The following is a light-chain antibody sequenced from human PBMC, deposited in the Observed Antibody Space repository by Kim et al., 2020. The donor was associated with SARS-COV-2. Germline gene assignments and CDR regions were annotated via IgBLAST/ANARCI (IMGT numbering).Light chain of an antibody. J-gene: IGLJ1*01. CDR1: KLGDKY. CDR3: QAWDSSTYG. Sequence: SYELTQPPSVSVSPGQTASITCSGDKLGDKYACWYQQKPGQSPVVVIYQDRKRPSGIPERFSGSYSGNTATLTISGTQAMDEADYYCQAWDSSTYGFGTG. CDR2: QDR. V-gene: IGLV3-1*01.